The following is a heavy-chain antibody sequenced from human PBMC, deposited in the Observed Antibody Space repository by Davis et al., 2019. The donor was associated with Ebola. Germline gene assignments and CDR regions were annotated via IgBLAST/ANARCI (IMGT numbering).Heavy chain of an antibody. CDR2: ISGRGLTT. V-gene: IGHV3-23*01. J-gene: IGHJ4*02. D-gene: IGHD6-19*01. CDR1: GFSLRSYV. CDR3: AKEKVSGSSYYLDY. Sequence: GESLKISCAASGFSLRSYVMGWVRQAPRKGLEWVSGISGRGLTTEYADNVQGRFTISRDNSKNTLFLQMNSLRDEDTAVYYCAKEKVSGSSYYLDYWGQGTLVTVSS.